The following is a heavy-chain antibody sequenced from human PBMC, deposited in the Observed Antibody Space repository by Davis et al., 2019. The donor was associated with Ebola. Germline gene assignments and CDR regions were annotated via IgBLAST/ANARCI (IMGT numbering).Heavy chain of an antibody. CDR1: GASLTTYY. CDR3: ARDKRGVVGAIDY. D-gene: IGHD2-15*01. V-gene: IGHV4-59*01. Sequence: MPSETLSLTCTVSGASLTTYYWSWCRQSPGKGLEWIGYIFYTGTTNYNPSLKSRVTISVDTSKNQFSLRLNSVTAADTAVYYCARDKRGVVGAIDYWGQGTLVSVSS. J-gene: IGHJ4*02. CDR2: IFYTGTT.